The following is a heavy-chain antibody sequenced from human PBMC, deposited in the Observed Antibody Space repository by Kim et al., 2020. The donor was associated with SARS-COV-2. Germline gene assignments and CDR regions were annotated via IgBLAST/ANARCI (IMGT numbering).Heavy chain of an antibody. D-gene: IGHD3-3*01. Sequence: QKFQGRVTITEETSTDTAYMELTSLRSEDTAVYYCATVFAIFGVVPRFDYWGQGTLVTVSS. J-gene: IGHJ4*02. CDR3: ATVFAIFGVVPRFDY. V-gene: IGHV1-24*01.